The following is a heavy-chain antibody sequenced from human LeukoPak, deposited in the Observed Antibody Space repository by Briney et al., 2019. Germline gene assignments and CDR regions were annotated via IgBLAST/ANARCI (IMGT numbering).Heavy chain of an antibody. CDR3: RSGLYGSGSKPLDY. CDR2: IIPIFGTA. J-gene: IGHJ4*02. V-gene: IGHV1-69*01. Sequence: GSSVKVSCKASGGTFSSYAISWVRQAPGQGLEWMGGIIPIFGTANYAQKFQGRVTITADESTSTAYMELSSLRSEDTAVYYCRSGLYGSGSKPLDYWGQGTLVTVSS. CDR1: GGTFSSYA. D-gene: IGHD3-10*01.